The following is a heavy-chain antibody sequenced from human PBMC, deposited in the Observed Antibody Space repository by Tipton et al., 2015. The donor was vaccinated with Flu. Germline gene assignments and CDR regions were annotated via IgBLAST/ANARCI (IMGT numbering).Heavy chain of an antibody. CDR3: ARVLVGYYGSGSYRRYNWFDP. CDR1: GYSISSGYY. CDR2: IYHSGST. J-gene: IGHJ5*02. D-gene: IGHD3-10*01. Sequence: TLSLTCTVSGYSISSGYYWGWIRQPPGKGLEWIGSIYHSGSTYYNPPLKSRVTISVDTSKNQFSLKLSSVTAADTAVYYCARVLVGYYGSGSYRRYNWFDPWGQGTLVTVSS. V-gene: IGHV4-38-2*02.